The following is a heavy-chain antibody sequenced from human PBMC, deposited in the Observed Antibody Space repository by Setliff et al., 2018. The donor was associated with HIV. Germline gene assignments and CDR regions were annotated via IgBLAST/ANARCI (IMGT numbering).Heavy chain of an antibody. D-gene: IGHD3-10*01. Sequence: SETLSLTCTVSGGSISSGNYYWSWIRQPAGKGLEWIGHIHTSGSTKYNPSLRSRVTISADTFKNQFSLNLRSVTAAETAVYYCARVGYHGSGRYSFDYWGQGTLVTVSS. CDR2: IHTSGST. V-gene: IGHV4-61*09. CDR3: ARVGYHGSGRYSFDY. J-gene: IGHJ4*02. CDR1: GGSISSGNYY.